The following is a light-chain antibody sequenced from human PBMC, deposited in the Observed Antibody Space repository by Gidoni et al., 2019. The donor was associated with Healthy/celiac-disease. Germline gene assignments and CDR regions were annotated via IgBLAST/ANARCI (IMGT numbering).Light chain of an antibody. CDR3: QQSYITPTT. Sequence: DIQMTQSPSSLSASVGERVTITCRASQSISSYLNWYQQKPGKAPKLLIYAASSLQSGVPSRFSGSGSGTDFTLTISSLQPEDFATYYCQQSYITPTTFGQGTKVEIK. CDR2: AAS. CDR1: QSISSY. J-gene: IGKJ1*01. V-gene: IGKV1-39*01.